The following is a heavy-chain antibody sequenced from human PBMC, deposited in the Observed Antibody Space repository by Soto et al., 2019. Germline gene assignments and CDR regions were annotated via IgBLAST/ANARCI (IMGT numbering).Heavy chain of an antibody. CDR3: ARDRRNFWSGYYLYNWFDP. J-gene: IGHJ5*02. CDR1: GYTFTSYA. Sequence: ASVKVSCKASGYTFTSYAMHWVRQAPGQRLEWMGWINAGNGNTKYSQKFQGRVTITRDTSASTAYMELSSLRSEDTAVYYCARDRRNFWSGYYLYNWFDPWGQGTLVTVSS. CDR2: INAGNGNT. D-gene: IGHD3-3*01. V-gene: IGHV1-3*01.